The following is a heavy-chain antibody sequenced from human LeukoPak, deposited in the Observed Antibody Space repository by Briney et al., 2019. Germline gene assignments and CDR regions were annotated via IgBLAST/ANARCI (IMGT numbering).Heavy chain of an antibody. CDR2: ISGSGGST. Sequence: GGSLRLSCAASGFTFSSYAMSWVRQAPGKGLEWVSSISGSGGSTYYADPVKGRFTISRDNSENTLYLQMKSLRAVDTGVYYWAKAVAGSYYFDYWGQGTLVTVSS. J-gene: IGHJ4*02. D-gene: IGHD6-19*01. CDR3: AKAVAGSYYFDY. CDR1: GFTFSSYA. V-gene: IGHV3-23*01.